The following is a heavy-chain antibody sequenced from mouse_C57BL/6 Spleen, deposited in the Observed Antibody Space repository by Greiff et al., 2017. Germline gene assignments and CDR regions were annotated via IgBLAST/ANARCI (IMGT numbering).Heavy chain of an antibody. V-gene: IGHV1-42*01. CDR3: ARSPHSNYGAY. CDR1: GYSFTGYY. Sequence: VQLQQSGPELVKPGASVKISCKASGYSFTGYYMNWVKQSPEKSLEWIGEINPSTGGTTYNQKFKAKATLTVDKSSSTAYMQLKSLTSEDSAVYYCARSPHSNYGAYWGQGTLVTVSA. D-gene: IGHD2-5*01. CDR2: INPSTGGT. J-gene: IGHJ3*01.